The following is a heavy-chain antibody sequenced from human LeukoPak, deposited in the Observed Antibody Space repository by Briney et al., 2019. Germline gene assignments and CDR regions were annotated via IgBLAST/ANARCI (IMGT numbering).Heavy chain of an antibody. CDR1: GGSISTYY. J-gene: IGHJ4*02. D-gene: IGHD1-7*01. Sequence: SETLSLTCTVSGGSISTYYWSWIRQPPGKGLEWIGYIYYSGSTKYNPSLKSRVTISVDASKTQFSLKLNSVTAADTAVYYCARGSRELYYFDYWGQGTLVTVSS. CDR2: IYYSGST. V-gene: IGHV4-59*01. CDR3: ARGSRELYYFDY.